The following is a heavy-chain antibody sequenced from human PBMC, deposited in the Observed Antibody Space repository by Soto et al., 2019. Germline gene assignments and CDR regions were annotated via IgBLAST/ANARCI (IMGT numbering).Heavy chain of an antibody. Sequence: GASVKVSCKASGGTFSSYAISWVRQAPGQGLEWMGGIIPIFGTANYAQKFQGRVTITADESTSTAYMELSSLRSEDTAVYYCARDLVRFSSTTCYNAYKSPFQFDPWGQGTLVTVSS. J-gene: IGHJ5*02. CDR3: ARDLVRFSSTTCYNAYKSPFQFDP. CDR2: IIPIFGTA. CDR1: GGTFSSYA. D-gene: IGHD2-2*02. V-gene: IGHV1-69*13.